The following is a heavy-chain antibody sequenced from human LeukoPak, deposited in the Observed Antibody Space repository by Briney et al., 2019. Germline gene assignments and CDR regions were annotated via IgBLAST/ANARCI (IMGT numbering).Heavy chain of an antibody. J-gene: IGHJ4*02. D-gene: IGHD6-19*01. CDR2: ISYDGSNK. CDR1: GFTFSSYA. V-gene: IGHV3-30-3*01. Sequence: GGSLRLSCAASGFTFSSYAMHWVRQAPGKGLEWVAVISYDGSNKYYADSVKGRFTISRDNSKNTLYLQMNSLRAEDTAVYYCARDPKGIAVGYFDYWGQGTLVTVSS. CDR3: ARDPKGIAVGYFDY.